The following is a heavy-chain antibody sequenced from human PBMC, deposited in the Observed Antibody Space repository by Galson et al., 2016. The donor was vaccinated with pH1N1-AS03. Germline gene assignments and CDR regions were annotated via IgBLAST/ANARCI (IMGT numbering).Heavy chain of an antibody. CDR1: GFSLTSPGVC. CDR3: ARSTHVNEGLDF. CDR2: IFWDGET. J-gene: IGHJ4*02. V-gene: IGHV2-5*08. Sequence: LVKPTQTFTLTCSFSGFSLTSPGVCVTWVRQPPGKALEWLALIFWDGETRYRPSLTSRLTITKDTSKNEVVLTMTNMDPVDTATYYCARSTHVNEGLDFWGQGTLVTVSS. D-gene: IGHD2-8*01.